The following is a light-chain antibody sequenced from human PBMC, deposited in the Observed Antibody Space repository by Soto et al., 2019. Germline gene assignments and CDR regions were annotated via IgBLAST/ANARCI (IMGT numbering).Light chain of an antibody. Sequence: DIPMTQSPSSLSASVGDRVTITCRASQTISSSLNWYQQKPGKAPKLLIYAASSLQSRVPSRFSGSGSGTEFTLTISRLQPEDFATYYCQQLNSYPITFGQGTKVDIK. V-gene: IGKV1-9*01. CDR3: QQLNSYPIT. CDR1: QTISSS. CDR2: AAS. J-gene: IGKJ1*01.